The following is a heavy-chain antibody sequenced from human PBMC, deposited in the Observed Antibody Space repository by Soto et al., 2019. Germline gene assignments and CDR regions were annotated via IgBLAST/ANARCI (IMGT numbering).Heavy chain of an antibody. D-gene: IGHD3-16*01. Sequence: ASVKVSCKASGYTFNGYYIHWVRQAPGQGLEWMGWINPNSADTSYAQKFQGRVAMTRDTPITTAYMELSGLRFDDTDVYYCAREGIGLALDNWGQGTLVTVSS. J-gene: IGHJ4*02. V-gene: IGHV1-2*02. CDR3: AREGIGLALDN. CDR1: GYTFNGYY. CDR2: INPNSADT.